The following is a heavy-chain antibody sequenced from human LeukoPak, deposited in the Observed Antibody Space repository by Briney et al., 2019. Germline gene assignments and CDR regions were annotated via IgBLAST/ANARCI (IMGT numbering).Heavy chain of an antibody. J-gene: IGHJ4*02. Sequence: SETLSLTCTVSGGSISSYYWSWIRQPPGKGLEWIGYIHYSGSTYYNPSLKSRVTISVDTSKNQFSLKLSSVTAADTAVHYCARVHVVRGVIINWGQGALVTVSS. V-gene: IGHV4-59*08. D-gene: IGHD3-10*01. CDR2: IHYSGST. CDR1: GGSISSYY. CDR3: ARVHVVRGVIIN.